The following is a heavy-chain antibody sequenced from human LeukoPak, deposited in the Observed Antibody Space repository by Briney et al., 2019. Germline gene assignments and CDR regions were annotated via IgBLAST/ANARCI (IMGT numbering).Heavy chain of an antibody. Sequence: GGSLRLSCAASGFTFSSYMNWVRQAPGKGLEWVSSISSTSSYIYYADSVKGRFTISRDNAKNTLYLQMNSLRAEDTAVYYCARDQYSSTWYRGAFDVWGQGTMVSVSS. V-gene: IGHV3-21*06. CDR2: ISSTSSYI. D-gene: IGHD6-13*01. J-gene: IGHJ3*01. CDR3: ARDQYSSTWYRGAFDV. CDR1: GFTFSSY.